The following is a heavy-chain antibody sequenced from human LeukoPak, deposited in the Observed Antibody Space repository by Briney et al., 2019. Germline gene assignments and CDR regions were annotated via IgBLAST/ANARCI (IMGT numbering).Heavy chain of an antibody. CDR2: ISYDGSNK. CDR3: AKGGYSGYDPTSFYGMDV. J-gene: IGHJ6*02. D-gene: IGHD5-12*01. Sequence: GRSLRLSCAASGFTFSSYGMHWVRQAPGKGLEWVAVISYDGSNKYYADSVKGRFTISRDNSKNTLYLQMNSLRAEDTAVYYCAKGGYSGYDPTSFYGMDVWGQGTMVTVSS. CDR1: GFTFSSYG. V-gene: IGHV3-30*18.